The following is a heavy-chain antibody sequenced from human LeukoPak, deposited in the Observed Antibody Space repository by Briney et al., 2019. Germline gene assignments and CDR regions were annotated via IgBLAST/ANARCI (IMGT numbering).Heavy chain of an antibody. Sequence: GGSLRLSCAASGFTFSSYGMHWVRQAPGKGLEWVAFIRYDGSNKYYADSVKGRFTISRDNSKNTLYLQMNSLRAEDTAVYYRAKVSDILTGYRFFDYWGQGTLVTVSS. D-gene: IGHD3-9*01. CDR2: IRYDGSNK. V-gene: IGHV3-30*02. CDR1: GFTFSSYG. CDR3: AKVSDILTGYRFFDY. J-gene: IGHJ4*02.